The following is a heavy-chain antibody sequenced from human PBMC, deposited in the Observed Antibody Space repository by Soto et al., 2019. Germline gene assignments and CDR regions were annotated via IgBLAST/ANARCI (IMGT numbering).Heavy chain of an antibody. D-gene: IGHD6-13*01. CDR2: INHSGST. CDR3: ASLRDSSSWYGFGY. V-gene: IGHV4-34*02. Sequence: QVQLQQWGAGLLKPSETLSLTCAVYGGSFSGYYWSWIRQPPGKGLEWIGEINHSGSTNYNPSLKRRVNISVDTSKNQFSLKLSSVTAADSVVYYCASLRDSSSWYGFGYWGQGTLVTVSS. CDR1: GGSFSGYY. J-gene: IGHJ4*02.